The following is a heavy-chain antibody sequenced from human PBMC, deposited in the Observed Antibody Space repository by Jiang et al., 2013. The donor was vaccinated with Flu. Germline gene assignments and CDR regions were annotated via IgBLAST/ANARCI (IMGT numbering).Heavy chain of an antibody. CDR3: ARGRRRIAVAGPNFAEYFQH. D-gene: IGHD6-19*01. V-gene: IGHV4-34*01. CDR2: INHSGST. CDR1: GGSFSGYY. Sequence: LLKPSETLSLTCAVYGGSFSGYYWSWIRQPPGKGLEWIGEINHSGSTNYNPSLKSRVTISVDTSKNQFSLKLSSVTAADTAVYYCARGRRRIAVAGPNFAEYFQHWGQGTLVTVSS. J-gene: IGHJ1*01.